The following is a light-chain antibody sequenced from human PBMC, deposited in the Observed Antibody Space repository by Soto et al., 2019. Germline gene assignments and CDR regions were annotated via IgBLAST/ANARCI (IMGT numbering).Light chain of an antibody. CDR2: EVS. Sequence: QSVLTQPASMSGSPGQSITISCTGTSSDVGGYNYVSWYQQHPGKAPKLMLYEVSNRPSGVSNRFSGSKSGNTASLTISGLQAEDEGDYYCQSYDSTLSDRYVFGTGTKLTVL. J-gene: IGLJ1*01. CDR3: QSYDSTLSDRYV. V-gene: IGLV2-14*01. CDR1: SSDVGGYNY.